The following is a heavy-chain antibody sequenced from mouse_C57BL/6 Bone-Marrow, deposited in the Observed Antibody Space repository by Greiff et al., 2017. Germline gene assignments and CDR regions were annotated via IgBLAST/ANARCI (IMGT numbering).Heavy chain of an antibody. D-gene: IGHD1-1*02. J-gene: IGHJ4*01. V-gene: IGHV1-47*01. CDR1: GYTFTTYP. CDR3: ARRDIWGSYAMDY. CDR2: FHPYNDDT. Sequence: VKLMESGAELVKPGASVKLSCKASGYTFTTYPIEWMKQNHGKSLEWIGNFHPYNDDTKYNEQFKGKATLTVEKSSSTVYLELSRLTSDDSAVYYCARRDIWGSYAMDYWGQGTSVTVSS.